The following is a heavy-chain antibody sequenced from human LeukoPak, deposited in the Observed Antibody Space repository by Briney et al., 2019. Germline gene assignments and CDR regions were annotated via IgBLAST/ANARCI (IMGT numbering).Heavy chain of an antibody. CDR3: AKPSQLLATSDYFDY. V-gene: IGHV3-23*01. CDR2: ISGSGRST. J-gene: IGHJ4*02. D-gene: IGHD2-2*01. CDR1: GFTFSSYA. Sequence: GGSLRLSCAASGFTFSSYAMSWVRQAPGKGLEWVSAISGSGRSTYYADSVKGRFTISRDNSKTTLYLQMNSLRAEDTAVYYCAKPSQLLATSDYFDYWGQGTLVTVSS.